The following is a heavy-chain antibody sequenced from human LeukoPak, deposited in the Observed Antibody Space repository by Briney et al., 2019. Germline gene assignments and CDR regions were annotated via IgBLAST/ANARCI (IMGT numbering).Heavy chain of an antibody. V-gene: IGHV4-34*01. J-gene: IGHJ4*02. CDR2: INHSGST. CDR1: GGSFSGYY. D-gene: IGHD3-10*01. Sequence: SETLSLTCAVYGGSFSGYYWSWIRQPPGKGLEWIGEINHSGSTNYNPSLKSRVTISVDTSKNQFSLKLSSVTAADTAMYYCARDGSGSYYHYWGQGTLVTVSS. CDR3: ARDGSGSYYHY.